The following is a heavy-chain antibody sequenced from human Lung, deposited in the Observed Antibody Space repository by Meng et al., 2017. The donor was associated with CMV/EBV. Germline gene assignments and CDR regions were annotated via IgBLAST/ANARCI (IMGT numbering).Heavy chain of an antibody. V-gene: IGHV1-2*02. CDR3: ASKMYYDFWSAYRGTEGVDPFNI. J-gene: IGHJ3*02. CDR1: GYTFTDYR. Sequence: ASVXVSXKASGYTFTDYRMHWVRQAPGQGLEWMGWISPNNGATNYAQRFQGRVTMTRDTSISTAYMELNRLTYDDTAMYYCASKMYYDFWSAYRGTEGVDPFNIWXQGTXVTVSS. CDR2: ISPNNGAT. D-gene: IGHD3-3*01.